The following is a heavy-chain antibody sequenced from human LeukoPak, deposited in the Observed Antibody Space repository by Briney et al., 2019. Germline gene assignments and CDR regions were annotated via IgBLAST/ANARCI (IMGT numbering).Heavy chain of an antibody. CDR1: GFTFSSYE. J-gene: IGHJ4*02. V-gene: IGHV3-48*03. CDR3: GSLDLTYVDTAMVSDY. Sequence: GGSLRLSCAASGFTFSSYEMNWVRQAPGKGLEWVSYISSSGSTIYYADSVKGRFTISRDNAKNSLYLQMNSLRAEDTAVYYCGSLDLTYVDTAMVSDYWGQGTLVTVSS. D-gene: IGHD5-18*01. CDR2: ISSSGSTI.